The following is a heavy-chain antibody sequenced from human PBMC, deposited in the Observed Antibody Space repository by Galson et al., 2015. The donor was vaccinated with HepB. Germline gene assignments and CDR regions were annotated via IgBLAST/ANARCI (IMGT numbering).Heavy chain of an antibody. Sequence: SLRLSCAASGFTFSSYNMNWVRQAPGKGLEWVSSISSTSSYIYYADSVKGRFTISRDNAKNSLYLQMDSLRDEDTAVYYCARDTWERGYSYRFASDNPPYWGQGTLVTVSS. CDR3: ARDTWERGYSYRFASDNPPY. CDR1: GFTFSSYN. J-gene: IGHJ4*02. V-gene: IGHV3-21*01. D-gene: IGHD5-18*01. CDR2: ISSTSSYI.